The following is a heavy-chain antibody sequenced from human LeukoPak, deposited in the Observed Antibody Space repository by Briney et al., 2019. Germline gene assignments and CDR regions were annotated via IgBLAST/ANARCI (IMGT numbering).Heavy chain of an antibody. Sequence: GGSLRLSCAASEFAFSSYAMSWVRQAPGKGLEWVSAISDSGGSTYYADSVKGRFTVSRDNSKNTMYLQMNSLRAEDTAVYYCAKDRRACSSSSCYYRFDYWGQGTLVTVSS. D-gene: IGHD2-2*01. V-gene: IGHV3-23*01. CDR3: AKDRRACSSSSCYYRFDY. J-gene: IGHJ4*02. CDR1: EFAFSSYA. CDR2: ISDSGGST.